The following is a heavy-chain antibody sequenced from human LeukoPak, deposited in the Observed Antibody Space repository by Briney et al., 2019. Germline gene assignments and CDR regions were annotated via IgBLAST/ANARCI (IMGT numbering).Heavy chain of an antibody. CDR3: ARVWAWGSGNYFDN. Sequence: GGPLRLSCAASGFTFDAFGMTWVRQAPGKGLEWVSAIRGDAGSTGYADSVKGRFTISRDNAKNSLYLQMNSLRVEDTALYYCARVWAWGSGNYFDNWGQGTLVTVSS. CDR1: GFTFDAFG. J-gene: IGHJ4*02. V-gene: IGHV3-20*04. D-gene: IGHD7-27*01. CDR2: IRGDAGST.